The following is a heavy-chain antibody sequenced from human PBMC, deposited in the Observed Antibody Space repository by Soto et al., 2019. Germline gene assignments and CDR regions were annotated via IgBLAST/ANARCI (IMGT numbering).Heavy chain of an antibody. Sequence: PGESLKISCKGSGYSLTSYWISWVRQMPGKGLEWMGRIDPSDSYTNYSPSFQGHVTISADKSISTAYLQWSSLKASDTAMYYCARHTSSWPGFDPWGQGTLVTVSS. V-gene: IGHV5-10-1*01. CDR2: IDPSDSYT. J-gene: IGHJ5*02. D-gene: IGHD6-13*01. CDR1: GYSLTSYW. CDR3: ARHTSSWPGFDP.